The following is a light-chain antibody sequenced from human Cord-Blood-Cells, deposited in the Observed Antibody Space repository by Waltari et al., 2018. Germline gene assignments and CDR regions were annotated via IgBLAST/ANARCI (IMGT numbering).Light chain of an antibody. V-gene: IGLV3-19*01. Sequence: SSELTQDPAVSVALGQTVRITCQGDSLRSYYASWYQQKPGQAPVLVIYGKNNRPSGIPDRVSGSSSGNTASLTITGAQAEDEADYYCNSRDSSGNHSFGTGTKVTVL. CDR2: GKN. CDR3: NSRDSSGNHS. CDR1: SLRSYY. J-gene: IGLJ1*01.